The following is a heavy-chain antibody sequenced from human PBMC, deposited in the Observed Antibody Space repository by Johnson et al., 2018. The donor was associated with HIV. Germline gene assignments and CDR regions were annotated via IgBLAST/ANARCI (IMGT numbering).Heavy chain of an antibody. V-gene: IGHV3-30-3*01. CDR3: AKPPLGVDITLVGVPDDVFDI. CDR1: GFTFSSYA. D-gene: IGHD5-18*01. Sequence: QVQLVESGGGVVQPGRSLRLSCAASGFTFSSYAMNWVRQAPGKGLQWVAVISYDGSNKFYADSVKGRFTISRDNSKNTLYLQMNSLRAEDPAVYYCAKPPLGVDITLVGVPDDVFDIWGQGTMVTVSS. CDR2: ISYDGSNK. J-gene: IGHJ3*02.